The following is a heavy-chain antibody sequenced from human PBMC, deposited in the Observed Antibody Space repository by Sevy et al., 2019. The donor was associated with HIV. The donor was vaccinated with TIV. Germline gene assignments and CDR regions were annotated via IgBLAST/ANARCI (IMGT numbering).Heavy chain of an antibody. V-gene: IGHV3-11*06. CDR2: ISSSSSYT. D-gene: IGHD2-21*02. CDR3: ARRDDSYFDY. Sequence: GALRLSCAASGFTFSDYYMSWIRQAPGKGLEWVSYISSSSSYTNYADSVKGRFTISRDNAKNSLYLQMNSLRAEDTAVYYCARRDDSYFDYWGQGTLVTVSS. J-gene: IGHJ4*02. CDR1: GFTFSDYY.